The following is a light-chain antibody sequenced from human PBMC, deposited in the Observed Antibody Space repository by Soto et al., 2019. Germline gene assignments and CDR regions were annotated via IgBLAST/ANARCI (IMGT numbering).Light chain of an antibody. CDR1: QTISSW. Sequence: DIQMTQSPFTLSASVGDRVTITCRASQTISSWLAWYQQIPGKAPKLLIYDASNLESGVPSRFSGSGSGTEFTLTISSLQPEDFAVYYCQQCENYWTFGQGTKADIK. V-gene: IGKV1-5*01. J-gene: IGKJ1*01. CDR2: DAS. CDR3: QQCENYWT.